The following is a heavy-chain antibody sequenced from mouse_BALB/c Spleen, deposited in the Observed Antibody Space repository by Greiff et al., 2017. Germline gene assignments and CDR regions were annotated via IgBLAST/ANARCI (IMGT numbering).Heavy chain of an antibody. Sequence: QVQLKESGPGLVAPSQSLSITCTVSGFSLTGYGVNWVRQPPGKGLEWLGMIWGDGSTDYNSALKSRLSISKDNSKSQVFLKMNSLQTDDTARYYCARDLWDGRVYYAMDYWGQGTSVTVAS. V-gene: IGHV2-6-7*01. CDR3: ARDLWDGRVYYAMDY. J-gene: IGHJ4*01. CDR1: GFSLTGYG. D-gene: IGHD4-1*01. CDR2: IWGDGST.